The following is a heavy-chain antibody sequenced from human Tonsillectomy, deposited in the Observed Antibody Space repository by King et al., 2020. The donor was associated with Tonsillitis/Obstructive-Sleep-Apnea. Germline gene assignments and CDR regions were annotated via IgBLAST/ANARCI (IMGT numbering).Heavy chain of an antibody. CDR1: GFTFSNYA. D-gene: IGHD3-3*01. Sequence: VQLVESGGGLVQPGGSLRLSCAASGFTFSNYAMSWVRQAPGKGLEWVSTISGSGGHTSYADSVKGRFTISRDNSKNTLYLHMNSLRADDTAVYYCARGSDDFYYWGQGTLVTVSS. V-gene: IGHV3-23*04. CDR2: ISGSGGHT. CDR3: ARGSDDFYY. J-gene: IGHJ4*02.